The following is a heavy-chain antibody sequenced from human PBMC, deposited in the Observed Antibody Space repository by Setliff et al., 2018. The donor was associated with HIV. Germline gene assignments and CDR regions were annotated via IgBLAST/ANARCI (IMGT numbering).Heavy chain of an antibody. CDR3: ARPRYGSGIPLDV. CDR1: GGSISSGSYY. J-gene: IGHJ6*04. CDR2: VDTTGNT. V-gene: IGHV4-61*02. Sequence: SETLSLTCNVSGGSISSGSYYWTWIRQPAGKGLEWIGRVDTTGNTNYNPSFESRVTMSIDTSKNQFSLKLSSVTAADTAVYYCARPRYGSGIPLDVWGTGISVTVSS. D-gene: IGHD3-10*01.